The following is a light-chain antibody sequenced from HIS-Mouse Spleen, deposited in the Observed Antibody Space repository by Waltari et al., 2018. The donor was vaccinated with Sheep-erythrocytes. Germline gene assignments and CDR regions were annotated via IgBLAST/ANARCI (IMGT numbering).Light chain of an antibody. CDR2: DVS. CDR3: CSYAGSYTFVV. CDR1: SSDVGGYNY. Sequence: QSALTQPRSVSGSPGQSVTISCTGTSSDVGGYNYVSWYQQHPGKAPKLMLYDVSTRPSGVPDRFSGSKSGNTASLTISGLQAEDEADYYCCSYAGSYTFVVFGGGTKLTVL. V-gene: IGLV2-11*01. J-gene: IGLJ2*01.